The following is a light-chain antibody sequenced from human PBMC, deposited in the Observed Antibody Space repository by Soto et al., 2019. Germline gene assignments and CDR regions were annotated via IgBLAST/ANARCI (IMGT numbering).Light chain of an antibody. V-gene: IGKV3-20*01. CDR2: GAS. Sequence: EIVMTQSPCTLSLSPGERATLSCRASQSVSSSYLAWYQQKPGQAPRLLIYGASSRATGIPDRFSGSGSGTDFTLTISRLEPEDFAVYYCQQYGSSPWTFGQGTNVDNK. CDR3: QQYGSSPWT. J-gene: IGKJ1*01. CDR1: QSVSSSY.